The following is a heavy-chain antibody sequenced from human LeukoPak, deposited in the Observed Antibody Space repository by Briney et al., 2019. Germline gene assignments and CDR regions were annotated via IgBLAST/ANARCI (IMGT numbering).Heavy chain of an antibody. J-gene: IGHJ4*02. CDR3: AKRGDCSSISCSTYGIDY. Sequence: GGSLRLSCVASGFTFSSYGMHWVRQAPGKGLEWVAVISYDGTNKYYVDSVKGRFTISRDNSKNTLYLQMNSLRAEDTAVYYCAKRGDCSSISCSTYGIDYWGQGTLVTVSS. CDR2: ISYDGTNK. D-gene: IGHD2-2*02. V-gene: IGHV3-30*18. CDR1: GFTFSSYG.